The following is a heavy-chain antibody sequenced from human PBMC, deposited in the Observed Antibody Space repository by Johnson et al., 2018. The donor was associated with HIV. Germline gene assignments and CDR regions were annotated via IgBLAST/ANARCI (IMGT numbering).Heavy chain of an antibody. CDR1: GFTFSSYG. Sequence: VQLVESGGGVVQPGRSLRLSCAASGFTFSSYGMHWVRQAPGKGLEWVAVISYDGSNKYYADSVKGRFTISRDNSKNTLYLQMNSLRAEDTAVYYCVSDYGYHAFDFWGQVTMVTVSS. J-gene: IGHJ3*01. CDR2: ISYDGSNK. D-gene: IGHD4-17*01. V-gene: IGHV3-30*03. CDR3: VSDYGYHAFDF.